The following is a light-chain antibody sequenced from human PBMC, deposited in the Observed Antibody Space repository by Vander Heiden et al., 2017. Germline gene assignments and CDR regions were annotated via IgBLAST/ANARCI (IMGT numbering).Light chain of an antibody. Sequence: DLQMTQSPSSLSASVGDTVTITCRASQSIRTHLSWYQQKPGKAPKLLIYSVSGLQSGVPSRFSGSGSGTDFTLTISSLQPEDLATYFCLQTYSSPPFTFGHGTKVEIK. CDR3: LQTYSSPPFT. CDR1: QSIRTH. CDR2: SVS. J-gene: IGKJ3*01. V-gene: IGKV1-39*01.